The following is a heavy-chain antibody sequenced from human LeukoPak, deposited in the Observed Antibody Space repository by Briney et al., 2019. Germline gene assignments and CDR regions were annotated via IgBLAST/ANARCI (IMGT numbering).Heavy chain of an antibody. J-gene: IGHJ4*02. CDR3: ARDVSDCSGGSCYSYFDY. V-gene: IGHV1-46*01. CDR2: TNPSGGNT. Sequence: ASVKVSCKASGYTFTSYYMHWVRQAPGRGLEWMGITNPSGGNTSYAQKFQGRVTMTRDTSTSTVYMELSSLRSEDTAVYYCARDVSDCSGGSCYSYFDYWGQGTLVTVSS. D-gene: IGHD2-15*01. CDR1: GYTFTSYY.